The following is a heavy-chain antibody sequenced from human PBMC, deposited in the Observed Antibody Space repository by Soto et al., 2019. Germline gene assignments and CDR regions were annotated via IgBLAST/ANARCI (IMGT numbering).Heavy chain of an antibody. J-gene: IGHJ6*02. V-gene: IGHV5-10-1*01. CDR1: GYSFTSYW. Sequence: GESLKISCKGSGYSFTSYWISWVRQMPGKGLEWMGRIGPSDSYTNYSPSFQGHVTISADKSISTAYLQWSSLKASDTAMYYCASDILTGYYNVVHGMDVWGQGTTVTVSS. CDR2: IGPSDSYT. CDR3: ASDILTGYYNVVHGMDV. D-gene: IGHD3-9*01.